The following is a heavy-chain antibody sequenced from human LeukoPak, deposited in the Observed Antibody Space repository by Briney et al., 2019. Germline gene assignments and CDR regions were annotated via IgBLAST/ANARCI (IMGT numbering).Heavy chain of an antibody. CDR3: TKWSGFGDD. CDR2: ISGSGDST. J-gene: IGHJ4*02. V-gene: IGHV3-23*01. D-gene: IGHD3-10*01. Sequence: GGSLRLSCAASGFTFSSNSMNWVRQTPGKGLEWVSGISGSGDSTFYADSVKGRFTISRDNSRNTLYLQMSSLRPEDTAVYYCTKWSGFGDDWGQGTLVTVSS. CDR1: GFTFSSNS.